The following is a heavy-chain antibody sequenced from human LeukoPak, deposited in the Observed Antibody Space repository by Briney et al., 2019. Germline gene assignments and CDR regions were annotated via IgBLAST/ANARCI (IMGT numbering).Heavy chain of an antibody. Sequence: GGSLRLSCAASGFTFTNYAVSWVRQAPGKGLEWVSAISGSGGSTCYADSVKGRFTISRDNSKNTLYLQMNSLRAEDTAVYYCAKGLYYFDYWGQGTLVTVSS. CDR1: GFTFTNYA. D-gene: IGHD6-19*01. CDR2: ISGSGGST. CDR3: AKGLYYFDY. J-gene: IGHJ4*02. V-gene: IGHV3-23*01.